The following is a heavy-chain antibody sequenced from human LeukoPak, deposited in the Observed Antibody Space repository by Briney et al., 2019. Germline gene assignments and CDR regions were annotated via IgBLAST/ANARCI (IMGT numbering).Heavy chain of an antibody. Sequence: SVKVSCKASGGTFSSYAISWVRQAPGQGLEWMGGIIPIFGTANYAQKFQGRVTITADKSTSTAYMELSSLRAEDTAVYYCARVAFGEFAYFDYWGQGTLVTVSS. V-gene: IGHV1-69*06. CDR2: IIPIFGTA. CDR3: ARVAFGEFAYFDY. J-gene: IGHJ4*02. CDR1: GGTFSSYA. D-gene: IGHD3-10*01.